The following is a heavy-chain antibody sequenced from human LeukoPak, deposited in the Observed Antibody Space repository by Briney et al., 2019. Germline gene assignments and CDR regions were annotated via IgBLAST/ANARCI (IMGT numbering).Heavy chain of an antibody. J-gene: IGHJ6*03. Sequence: SETLSLTCTVSGGSISSYYWSWIRQPAGKGLEWIGRIYTSGSTNYNPSLKSRVTISVDKSKNQFSLKLSSVTAADTAVYYCASSITPSTYYYYYYMDVWGKGTTVTVSS. CDR1: GGSISSYY. V-gene: IGHV4-4*07. CDR2: IYTSGST. D-gene: IGHD5-12*01. CDR3: ASSITPSTYYYYYYMDV.